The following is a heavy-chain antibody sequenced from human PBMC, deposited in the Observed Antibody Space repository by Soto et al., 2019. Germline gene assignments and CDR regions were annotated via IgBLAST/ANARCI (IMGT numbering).Heavy chain of an antibody. V-gene: IGHV1-69*01. Sequence: QVQLVQSGAEVKKPGSSVKVSCKASGGTFSSYAINWVRQAPGQGLEWMGGIIPIFGTANYAQKFQGRVTITADESTSTVYMEVSRLRTDDTAVYYCARVTDCSSDGCYSGGWCYWGQGTLVTVST. CDR2: IIPIFGTA. CDR3: ARVTDCSSDGCYSGGWCY. CDR1: GGTFSSYA. J-gene: IGHJ4*02. D-gene: IGHD2-2*01.